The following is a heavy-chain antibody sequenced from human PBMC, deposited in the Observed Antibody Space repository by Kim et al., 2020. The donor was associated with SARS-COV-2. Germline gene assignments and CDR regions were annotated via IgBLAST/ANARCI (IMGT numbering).Heavy chain of an antibody. CDR2: ISWNSGSI. J-gene: IGHJ4*02. CDR3: AKDMSIAAAGTGISDY. Sequence: GGSLRLSCAASGFTFDDYAMHWVRQAPGKGLEWVSGISWNSGSIGYADSVKGRFTISRDNAKNSLYLQMNSLRAEDTALYYCAKDMSIAAAGTGISDYWGQGTLVTVSS. V-gene: IGHV3-9*01. D-gene: IGHD6-13*01. CDR1: GFTFDDYA.